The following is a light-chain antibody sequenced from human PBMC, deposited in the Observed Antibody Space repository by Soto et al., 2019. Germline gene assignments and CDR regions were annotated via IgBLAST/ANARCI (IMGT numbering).Light chain of an antibody. CDR3: QKYNSAPWT. J-gene: IGKJ1*01. V-gene: IGKV1-27*01. Sequence: DIQMTQSPSSLSASVGDRVTITCRASQGISNFLAWYQQKPGKVPKLMIYAASTLQSGVTSRFSGSGSGTDFTLTISSRQPEDVGTYYFQKYNSAPWTFGQGTKVDIK. CDR2: AAS. CDR1: QGISNF.